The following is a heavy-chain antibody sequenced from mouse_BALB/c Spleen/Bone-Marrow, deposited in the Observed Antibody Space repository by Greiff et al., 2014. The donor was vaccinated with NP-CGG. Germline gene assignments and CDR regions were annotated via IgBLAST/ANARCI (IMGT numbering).Heavy chain of an antibody. Sequence: LQESGAELVKPGASVKLSCKASGYTFTSFYMYWVKQRPGQGLEWIGGINPSNGGTNFNEKFKSKATLTLDKSSSTACMQLSSLTSEDSAVYYCTRGSYGSSQYYFDYWGQGTTLTVSS. CDR2: INPSNGGT. D-gene: IGHD1-1*01. V-gene: IGHV1S81*02. CDR3: TRGSYGSSQYYFDY. J-gene: IGHJ2*01. CDR1: GYTFTSFY.